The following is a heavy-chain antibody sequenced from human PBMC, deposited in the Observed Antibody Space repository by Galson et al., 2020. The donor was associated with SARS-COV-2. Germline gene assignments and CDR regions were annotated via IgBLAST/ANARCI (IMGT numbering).Heavy chain of an antibody. CDR3: ARPSSVYYPRFDY. CDR2: ISYDGSNK. Sequence: GGSLRLSCAASGFTFSSYAMHWVRQAPGKGLEWVAVISYDGSNKYYADSVKGRFTISRDNSKNTLYLQMNSLRAEDTAVYYCARPSSVYYPRFDYWGQGTLVTVSS. J-gene: IGHJ4*02. CDR1: GFTFSSYA. D-gene: IGHD3-22*01. V-gene: IGHV3-30*04.